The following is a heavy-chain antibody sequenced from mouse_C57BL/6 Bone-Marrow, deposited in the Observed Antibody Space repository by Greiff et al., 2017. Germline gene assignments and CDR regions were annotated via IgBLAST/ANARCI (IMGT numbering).Heavy chain of an antibody. Sequence: DVHLVESGPGLVKPSQSLSLTCSVTGYSITSGYYWNWIRQFPGNKLEWMGYISYDGSNNYNPSLKNRISITRDTSKNQFFLKLNSVTTEDTATYYCARDPYYGWYFDVWGTGTTVTVSS. D-gene: IGHD2-10*01. V-gene: IGHV3-6*01. CDR1: GYSITSGYY. CDR3: ARDPYYGWYFDV. CDR2: ISYDGSN. J-gene: IGHJ1*03.